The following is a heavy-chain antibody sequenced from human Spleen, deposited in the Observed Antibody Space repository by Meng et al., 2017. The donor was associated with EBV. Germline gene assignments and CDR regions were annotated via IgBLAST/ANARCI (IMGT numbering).Heavy chain of an antibody. V-gene: IGHV2-5*02. D-gene: IGHD3-22*01. J-gene: IGHJ4*02. CDR2: IYWDEDR. Sequence: QIPLKESGPTLIKPTQTLTLTCTFSGFSLNSHGLGVGWVRQAPGKAPEWLALIYWDEDRRYSPSLKSRLTITKDTSKDQVVLTMTNMDPVDTGTYYCSHTHYYFDGNDYYYKSFWGQGTLVTVSS. CDR3: SHTHYYFDGNDYYYKSF. CDR1: GFSLNSHGLG.